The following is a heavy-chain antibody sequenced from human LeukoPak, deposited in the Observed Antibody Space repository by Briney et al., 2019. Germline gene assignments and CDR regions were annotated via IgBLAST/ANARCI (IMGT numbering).Heavy chain of an antibody. CDR2: IYHSGST. CDR3: ARDAYYDILTGYHNNWFDP. D-gene: IGHD3-9*01. Sequence: PSETLSLTCTVSDYSINSGYYWDWIRQPPGKGLEWIGSIYHSGSTYYNPSLKSRVTISVDTSKNQFSLKLSSVTAADTAVYYCARDAYYDILTGYHNNWFDPWGQGTLVTVSS. J-gene: IGHJ5*02. CDR1: DYSINSGYY. V-gene: IGHV4-38-2*02.